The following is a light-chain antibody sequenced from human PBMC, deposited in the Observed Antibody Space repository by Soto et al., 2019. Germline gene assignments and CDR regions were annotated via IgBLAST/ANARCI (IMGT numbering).Light chain of an antibody. CDR2: GAS. CDR3: QQYGSSPWT. V-gene: IGKV3-20*01. Sequence: EIVLTQSPGTLSLSPGERATLSCRASQSVSSNYLAWYRQKPGQAPRLLIYGASSRATGIPDRFSGSGSGTDFTLTISRLEPEVFAVYYCQQYGSSPWTFGQGTKVEIK. J-gene: IGKJ1*01. CDR1: QSVSSNY.